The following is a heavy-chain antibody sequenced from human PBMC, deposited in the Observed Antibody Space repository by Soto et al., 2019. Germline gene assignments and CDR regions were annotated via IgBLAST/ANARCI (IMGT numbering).Heavy chain of an antibody. V-gene: IGHV5-51*01. CDR2: IYPGDSDT. CDR3: ARPAKWVAEKDAFDI. Sequence: GESLKISCKGSGYSFTSYWIGWVRQMPGKGLEWMGIIYPGDSDTRYSPSFQGKVTISADKSISTAYLQWSSLKASDTAMYYCARPAKWVAEKDAFDIWGQGTMVTVSS. J-gene: IGHJ3*02. CDR1: GYSFTSYW. D-gene: IGHD6-19*01.